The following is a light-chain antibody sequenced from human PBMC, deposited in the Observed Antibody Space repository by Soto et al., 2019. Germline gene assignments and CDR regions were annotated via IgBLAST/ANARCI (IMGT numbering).Light chain of an antibody. CDR2: LVS. Sequence: DVVLTQSPLSLPVTLGQPASISCRSSQSLQYSDGNTYLHWFQQRPGQSPRRLIYLVSNRDSGVPDRFSGSGSGTDFTLRISRVEAEDVGVYYCMQSEYWPPYTFGQGTKLEI. J-gene: IGKJ2*01. CDR1: QSLQYSDGNTY. V-gene: IGKV2-30*01. CDR3: MQSEYWPPYT.